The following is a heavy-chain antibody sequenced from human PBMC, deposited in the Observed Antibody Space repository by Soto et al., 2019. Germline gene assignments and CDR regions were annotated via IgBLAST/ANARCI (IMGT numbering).Heavy chain of an antibody. CDR2: IYSGGTT. J-gene: IGHJ5*02. V-gene: IGHV3-53*01. Sequence: LRLSCAASGFTVSSCYMTWVRQAPGKGLEWVSLIYSGGTTSYADAVKGRFTISRDNSKNTLYLQMSSLRAEDTAVYYCAREGPSSSFDPWGQGTLVTVSS. D-gene: IGHD6-6*01. CDR3: AREGPSSSFDP. CDR1: GFTVSSCY.